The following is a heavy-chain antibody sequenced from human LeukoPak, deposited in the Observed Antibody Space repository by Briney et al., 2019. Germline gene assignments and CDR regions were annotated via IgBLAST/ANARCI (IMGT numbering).Heavy chain of an antibody. D-gene: IGHD1-26*01. Sequence: GGSLRLSCVASGFTFRTYAMSWVRQAPGKGLEWISGVSDSGGMTNYADSVKGRFTISRDNSKNTLYLQMSSLRAEDTAIYYCATRGRGREFDYWGQGTLVTVSS. J-gene: IGHJ4*02. V-gene: IGHV3-23*01. CDR3: ATRGRGREFDY. CDR1: GFTFRTYA. CDR2: VSDSGGMT.